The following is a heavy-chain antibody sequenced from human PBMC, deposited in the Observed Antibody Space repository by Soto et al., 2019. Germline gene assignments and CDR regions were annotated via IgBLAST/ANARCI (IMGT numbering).Heavy chain of an antibody. J-gene: IGHJ5*02. Sequence: GGSLRLSCVVSGFPFSSYEMSWVRQAPGKGLECTSYISSTGSTISYADSVKGRFTISRDNAKNSLYLQMNNLRAEDTVVYYCATGVYASSDYYYPWGQGTRV. CDR3: ATGVYASSDYYYP. CDR1: GFPFSSYE. D-gene: IGHD2-8*01. CDR2: ISSTGSTI. V-gene: IGHV3-48*03.